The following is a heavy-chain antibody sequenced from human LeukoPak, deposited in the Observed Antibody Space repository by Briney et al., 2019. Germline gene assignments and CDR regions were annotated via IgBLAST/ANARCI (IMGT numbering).Heavy chain of an antibody. CDR2: FDPEDGET. D-gene: IGHD4-17*01. Sequence: ASVKVSRKASGYTLTELSMHCVRQATGNRLEWRGGFDPEDGETIYAQKFQGRVTMTEDTSTDTAYMELSSLRSEDTAVYYCATGVSGDDHYFDYWGQGTLVTVSS. CDR3: ATGVSGDDHYFDY. V-gene: IGHV1-24*01. CDR1: GYTLTELS. J-gene: IGHJ4*02.